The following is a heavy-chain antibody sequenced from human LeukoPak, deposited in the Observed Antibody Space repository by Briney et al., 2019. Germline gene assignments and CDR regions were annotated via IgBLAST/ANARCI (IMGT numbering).Heavy chain of an antibody. D-gene: IGHD6-6*01. CDR3: ARVPSIIAARGVIDY. Sequence: PGGSLRLSCAASGFIFNSYGMHWVRPAPGKGLEWVAVISYDGSNKYYADSVKGRFTISRDNSKNTLYLQMNSLRAEDTAVYYCARVPSIIAARGVIDYWGQGTLVTVSS. CDR2: ISYDGSNK. CDR1: GFIFNSYG. V-gene: IGHV3-30-3*01. J-gene: IGHJ4*02.